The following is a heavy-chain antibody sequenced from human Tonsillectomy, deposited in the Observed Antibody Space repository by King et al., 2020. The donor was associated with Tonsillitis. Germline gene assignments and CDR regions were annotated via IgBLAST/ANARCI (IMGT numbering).Heavy chain of an antibody. J-gene: IGHJ6*02. Sequence: QLPESGPGLVKPSETLSLTCTVSGGSISSYYWSWIRQPPGKGLEWIGYIYYSGSTNYNPSLKSRVTISVDTSKNQFSLKLSSVTAADTAVYYCARRNRVQGSLDVWGQGTTVTVSS. CDR2: IYYSGST. CDR3: ARRNRVQGSLDV. D-gene: IGHD1-14*01. V-gene: IGHV4-59*01. CDR1: GGSISSYY.